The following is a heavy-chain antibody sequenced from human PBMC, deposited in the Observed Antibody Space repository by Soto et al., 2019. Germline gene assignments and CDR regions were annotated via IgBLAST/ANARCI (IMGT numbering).Heavy chain of an antibody. CDR3: ARGVPAGKGWFDS. Sequence: GGSLRLSCEASGFTFSSYGMHWVRQAPGKGLEWVAVIWFDGSKEYYADSVKGRFNVSRDNSKNTVYLEMNSPRTVDTAVYYCARGVPAGKGWFDSRGQGTLVTVSS. CDR1: GFTFSSYG. CDR2: IWFDGSKE. D-gene: IGHD2-2*01. J-gene: IGHJ5*01. V-gene: IGHV3-33*01.